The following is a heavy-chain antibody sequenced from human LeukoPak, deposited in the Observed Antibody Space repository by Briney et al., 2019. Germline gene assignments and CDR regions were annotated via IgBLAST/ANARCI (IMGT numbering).Heavy chain of an antibody. D-gene: IGHD1-1*01. CDR3: ARVSAPGVRYYYYYYMDV. CDR2: INPNSGGT. Sequence: ASVKVSCKASVYTFIDYYIHWVRQAPGQGLEWMGWINPNSGGTNYAQKFQGRVTMTRDTSISTAYMELSRLRSDDTAVYYCARVSAPGVRYYYYYYMDVWGKGTTVTVSS. J-gene: IGHJ6*03. V-gene: IGHV1-2*02. CDR1: VYTFIDYY.